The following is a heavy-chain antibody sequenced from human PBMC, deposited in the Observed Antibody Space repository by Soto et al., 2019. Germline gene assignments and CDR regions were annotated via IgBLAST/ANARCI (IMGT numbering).Heavy chain of an antibody. CDR2: IKSKTDGGTT. Sequence: EVQLVESGGGLVKPGGSLRLSCAASGFTFSNAWMNWVRQAPGKGLEWVGRIKSKTDGGTTDYAAHVKGRFTTSKHDSKNTPYLQMHSLKTDDTAVYYCTTAGLSRSCYPYYYYGMDVWGQGTTVTVSS. CDR3: TTAGLSRSCYPYYYYGMDV. D-gene: IGHD2-15*01. V-gene: IGHV3-15*07. J-gene: IGHJ6*02. CDR1: GFTFSNAW.